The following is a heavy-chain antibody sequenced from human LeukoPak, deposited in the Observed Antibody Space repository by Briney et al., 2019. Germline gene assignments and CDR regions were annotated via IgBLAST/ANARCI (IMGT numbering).Heavy chain of an antibody. CDR2: ISGDGGRT. D-gene: IGHD2-15*01. CDR3: AKGGYCSGGNCYPGFDY. Sequence: PGGSLRLSCAASGFTFHYYSMHWVRQAPGKGLEWVSLISGDGGRTYYADSMKGRFTISRDNSKNSLYLQMNSLRTEDTALYYCAKGGYCSGGNCYPGFDYWGQGTLVTVSS. J-gene: IGHJ4*02. V-gene: IGHV3-43*02. CDR1: GFTFHYYS.